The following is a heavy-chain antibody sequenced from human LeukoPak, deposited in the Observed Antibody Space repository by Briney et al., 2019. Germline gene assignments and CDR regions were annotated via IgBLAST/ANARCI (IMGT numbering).Heavy chain of an antibody. CDR1: GASTSSYY. V-gene: IGHV4-59*01. D-gene: IGHD3-3*01. J-gene: IGHJ4*02. CDR2: IYYSGSS. CDR3: ARGGYDFWTVDY. Sequence: SETLSLTCTVSGASTSSYYWTWIRQPPGKELEWIGYIYYSGSSNYNPSLKSRVTISADTSKNQFSLKLSSVTAADTAIYYCARGGYDFWTVDYWGQGTLITVSS.